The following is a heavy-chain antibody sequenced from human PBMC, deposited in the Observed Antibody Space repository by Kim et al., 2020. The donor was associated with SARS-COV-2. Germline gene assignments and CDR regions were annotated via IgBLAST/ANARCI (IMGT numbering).Heavy chain of an antibody. V-gene: IGHV3-30-3*01. CDR3: ARGSYYDILTGATYFDY. CDR1: GFTFSSYA. D-gene: IGHD3-9*01. CDR2: ISYDGSNK. J-gene: IGHJ4*02. Sequence: GGSLRLSCAASGFTFSSYAMHWVRQAPGKGLEWVAVISYDGSNKYYADSEKGRFTISRDNSKNTLYLQMNSLRAEDTAVYYCARGSYYDILTGATYFDYWGQGTLVTVSS.